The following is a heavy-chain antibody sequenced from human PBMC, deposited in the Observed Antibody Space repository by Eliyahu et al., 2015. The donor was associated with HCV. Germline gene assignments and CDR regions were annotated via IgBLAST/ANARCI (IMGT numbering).Heavy chain of an antibody. CDR3: ARDAIWFGESYGMDV. CDR1: GFTFSSYW. Sequence: EVQLVESGGGLVQPGGSLRLPCAASGFTFSSYWMHWVRQAPGKGLVWVSRINXDGSSTSYADSVKGRFTISRDNAKNTLYLQMNSLRAEDTAVYYCARDAIWFGESYGMDVWGQGTTVTVSS. J-gene: IGHJ6*02. D-gene: IGHD3-10*01. V-gene: IGHV3-74*01. CDR2: INXDGSST.